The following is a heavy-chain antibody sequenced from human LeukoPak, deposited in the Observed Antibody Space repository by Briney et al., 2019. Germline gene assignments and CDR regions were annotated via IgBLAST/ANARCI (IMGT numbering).Heavy chain of an antibody. CDR1: GFTFSSYG. Sequence: KPGRSLGLSCAASGFTFSSYGMHWVRQAPGKGLEWVSSISSSSSYIYYADSVKGRFTISRDNAKNSLYLQINSLRAEDTAVYYCARDLLDYYYDSSGYLDWFDPWGQGTLVTVSS. V-gene: IGHV3-21*01. CDR2: ISSSSSYI. J-gene: IGHJ5*02. D-gene: IGHD3-22*01. CDR3: ARDLLDYYYDSSGYLDWFDP.